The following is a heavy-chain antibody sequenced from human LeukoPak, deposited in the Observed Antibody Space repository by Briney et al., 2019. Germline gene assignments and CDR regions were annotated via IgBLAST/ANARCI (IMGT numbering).Heavy chain of an antibody. CDR3: ARGPPPDFDS. J-gene: IGHJ4*02. CDR2: IHTSGST. Sequence: SETLSLTCNVSGDSISSSYWSWVRQPAGKGLEWIGRIHTSGSTDYNPSLKSRVTMSVDTSKNQFSLRLTSVTAAGTAVYYCARGPPPDFDSWGQGTLVTVSS. CDR1: GDSISSSY. V-gene: IGHV4-4*07.